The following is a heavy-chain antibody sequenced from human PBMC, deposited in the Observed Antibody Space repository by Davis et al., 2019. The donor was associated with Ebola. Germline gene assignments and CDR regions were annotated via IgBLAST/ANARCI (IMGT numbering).Heavy chain of an antibody. CDR3: ARGVAVVTAPTRYFDY. CDR1: GYTFTSYG. CDR2: ISAYNGNT. J-gene: IGHJ4*02. V-gene: IGHV1-18*04. Sequence: ASVKVSCKASGYTFTSYGISWVRQAPGQGLEWMGWISAYNGNTNYAQKLQGRVTMTTDTSTSTAYMELRSLRSDDTAVYYCARGVAVVTAPTRYFDYWGQGTLVTVSS. D-gene: IGHD2-21*02.